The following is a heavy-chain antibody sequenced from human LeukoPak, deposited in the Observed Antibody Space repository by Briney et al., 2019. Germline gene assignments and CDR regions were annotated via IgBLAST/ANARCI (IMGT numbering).Heavy chain of an antibody. CDR1: GYTFTGYY. V-gene: IGHV1-2*02. CDR3: ARGIAVAGTWNY. CDR2: INPNSGGT. D-gene: IGHD6-19*01. Sequence: ASVKVSCKASGYTFTGYYMHGVRQAPGQGLEWMGWINPNSGGTNYAQKFQGRVTMTRDTAISTAYMELSRLRSDDTAVYYCARGIAVAGTWNYWGQGTLVTVSS. J-gene: IGHJ4*02.